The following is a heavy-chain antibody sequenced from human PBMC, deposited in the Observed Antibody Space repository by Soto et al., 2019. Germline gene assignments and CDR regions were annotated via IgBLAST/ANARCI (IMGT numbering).Heavy chain of an antibody. CDR1: GFSFPNAW. CDR2: ITNKENGEAT. J-gene: IGHJ4*02. Sequence: EVQLVESGGGLVEPGGSLRLSCAASGFSFPNAWMTWVRQAPGKGLAWVGRITNKENGEATKYAAPVKGRFTISRDNSKNTLYLQMNSLRDEDTALYYCAKDKYEWLDILTGYLDDYWGQGTLVTVSS. V-gene: IGHV3-15*06. CDR3: AKDKYEWLDILTGYLDDY. D-gene: IGHD3-9*01.